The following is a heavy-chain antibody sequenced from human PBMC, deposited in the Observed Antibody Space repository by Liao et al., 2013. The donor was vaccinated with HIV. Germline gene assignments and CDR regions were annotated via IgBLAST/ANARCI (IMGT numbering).Heavy chain of an antibody. CDR3: ARGCGTYLGDYYYMDV. Sequence: QVQLQESGPGLVKPSETLSLTCNVSGGSFSGYYWSWIRQPPGKGLEWIGEINHTGSTNYNPSLKSRVTISVDPSKNQFSLKLSSVTAADTAVYYCARGCGTYLGDYYYMDVWGKGPRSPSP. CDR1: GGSFSGYY. J-gene: IGHJ6*03. D-gene: IGHD1-26*01. V-gene: IGHV4-34*01. CDR2: INHTGST.